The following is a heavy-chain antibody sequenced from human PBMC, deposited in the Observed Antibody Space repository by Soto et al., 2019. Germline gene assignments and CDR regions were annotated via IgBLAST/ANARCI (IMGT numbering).Heavy chain of an antibody. CDR3: AREGAAPYYYYGMDV. D-gene: IGHD6-6*01. J-gene: IGHJ6*02. CDR1: GGSISSGGYF. CDR2: IYYSGST. V-gene: IGHV4-31*03. Sequence: QVQLQESGPGLVKPSQTLSLTCTVSGGSISSGGYFWSWIRQHPGKGLEWIGFIYYSGSTYYNPFLKRRVTISVDTSKNQFSLKLSSVTAADTAVYYCAREGAAPYYYYGMDVWGQGTTVTVSS.